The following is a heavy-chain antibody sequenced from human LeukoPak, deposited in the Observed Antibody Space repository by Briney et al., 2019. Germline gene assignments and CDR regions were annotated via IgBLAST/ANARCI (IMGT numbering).Heavy chain of an antibody. J-gene: IGHJ4*02. CDR3: VKDLSDRDVDY. CDR1: GFTFSWYG. CDR2: ISKNGGTT. Sequence: QPGGSLSLYCLGSGFTFSWYGMNWVRQAPGRGLEYVSAISKNGGTTYYVDSVKGRFTISRDNSKNTLYLQMNSLRVEDTAVYFCVKDLSDRDVDYWGQGTLVTVSS. D-gene: IGHD2-21*02. V-gene: IGHV3-64D*06.